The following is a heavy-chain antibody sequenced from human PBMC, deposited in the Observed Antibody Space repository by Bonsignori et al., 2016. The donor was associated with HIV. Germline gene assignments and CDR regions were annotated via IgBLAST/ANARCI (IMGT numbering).Heavy chain of an antibody. J-gene: IGHJ4*02. Sequence: WIRQPPGKGLEWVANIKQDGSEKYYVDSVKGRFTISRDNAKNSLYLQMNSLRAEDTAVYYCARVNYDSSTTWGQGTLVTVSS. V-gene: IGHV3-7*03. CDR2: IKQDGSEK. CDR3: ARVNYDSSTT. D-gene: IGHD3-22*01.